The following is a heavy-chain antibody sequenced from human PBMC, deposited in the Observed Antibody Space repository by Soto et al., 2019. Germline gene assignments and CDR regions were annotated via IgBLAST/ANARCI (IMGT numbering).Heavy chain of an antibody. CDR1: GFTFSSYA. CDR3: ARLEGGSSGLGDYFDY. Sequence: QVQLVESGGGVVQPGRSLRLSCAASGFTFSSYAMHWVRQAPGKGLEWVAVISYDGSNKYYADSVKGRFTISRDNSKNTLYLQMNSLRAEDTAVYYCARLEGGSSGLGDYFDYWGQGTLVTVSS. D-gene: IGHD6-19*01. V-gene: IGHV3-30-3*01. CDR2: ISYDGSNK. J-gene: IGHJ4*02.